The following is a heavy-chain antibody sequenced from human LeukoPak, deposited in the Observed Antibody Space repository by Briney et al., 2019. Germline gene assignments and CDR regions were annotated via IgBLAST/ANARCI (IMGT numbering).Heavy chain of an antibody. Sequence: GGSLRLSCAASGFTFSSYWMSWVRQAPGKGLEWVANIKQDGSEKYYVDSVKGRFTISRDNAKNSLYLQMNSLRAEDTAVYYCARASYYYDSSGYFYRMGAFDIWGQGTMVTVSS. CDR3: ARASYYYDSSGYFYRMGAFDI. CDR2: IKQDGSEK. D-gene: IGHD3-22*01. CDR1: GFTFSSYW. J-gene: IGHJ3*02. V-gene: IGHV3-7*01.